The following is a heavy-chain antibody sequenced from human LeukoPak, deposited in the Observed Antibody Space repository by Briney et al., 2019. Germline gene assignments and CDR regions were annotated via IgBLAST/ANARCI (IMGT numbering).Heavy chain of an antibody. J-gene: IGHJ6*02. Sequence: GGSLRLSCAASGFTFSSYAMSWVRQAPGKELEWVSAVSGSGGSTYHADSVKGRFTISRDNAKKSLYLQMNGLRAEDTARYYCAREMYYCSGGSCYSWEYQYAMDVWGQGTTVTVSS. V-gene: IGHV3-23*01. CDR2: VSGSGGST. CDR3: AREMYYCSGGSCYSWEYQYAMDV. D-gene: IGHD2-15*01. CDR1: GFTFSSYA.